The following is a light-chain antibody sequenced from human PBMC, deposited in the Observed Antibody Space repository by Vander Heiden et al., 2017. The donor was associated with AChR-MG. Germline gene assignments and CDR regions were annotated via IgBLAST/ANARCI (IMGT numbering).Light chain of an antibody. Sequence: IVLTPSPATLSLSPGERATLSSRASQSVSSYLAWYQQKPGQAPRLLIYDAANRATGIPARFSGSGSGTDFTLTISSLEPEDFAVYYCQQRSNWPPTFGQGTKLEIK. CDR2: DAA. CDR3: QQRSNWPPT. J-gene: IGKJ2*01. V-gene: IGKV3-11*01. CDR1: QSVSSY.